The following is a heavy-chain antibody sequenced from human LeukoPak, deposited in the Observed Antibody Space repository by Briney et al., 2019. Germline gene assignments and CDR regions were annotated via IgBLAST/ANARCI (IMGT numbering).Heavy chain of an antibody. Sequence: SETLSLTCAVSGGSISSGGYSWSWIRQPPGKGLEWIGYIYRSGSTYYNPSLKSRVTISVDRSKNQFSLKLSSVTAADTAVYYCARGQRLLDYWGQGTLVTVSS. D-gene: IGHD1-1*01. CDR3: ARGQRLLDY. CDR1: GGSISSGGYS. CDR2: IYRSGST. J-gene: IGHJ4*02. V-gene: IGHV4-30-2*01.